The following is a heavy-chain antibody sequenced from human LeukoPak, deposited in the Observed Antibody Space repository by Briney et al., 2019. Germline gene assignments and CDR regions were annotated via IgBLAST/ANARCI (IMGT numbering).Heavy chain of an antibody. Sequence: GGSLRLSCAASGFTFSNYEMHWVRQAPGKGLEWVANIKQDGSEKYYVDSVKGRFTISRDNAKNSLYLQMNSLRAEDTAVYFCARKGEVTAPTKNAFDIWGQGTMVTVSS. D-gene: IGHD2-21*02. CDR3: ARKGEVTAPTKNAFDI. V-gene: IGHV3-7*01. J-gene: IGHJ3*02. CDR1: GFTFSNYE. CDR2: IKQDGSEK.